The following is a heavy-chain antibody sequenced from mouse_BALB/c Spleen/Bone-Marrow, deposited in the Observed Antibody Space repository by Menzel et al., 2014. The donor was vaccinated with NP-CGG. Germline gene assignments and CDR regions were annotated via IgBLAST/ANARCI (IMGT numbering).Heavy chain of an antibody. D-gene: IGHD3-1*01. Sequence: EVKVEESGGGLVQPGRSMKLSCVASGFTFSNYWMNWVRQSPEKGLEWVAEIRLKSNNYATHYAESVKGRFTISRDDSKSSVYLQMNNLRAEDTGIYYCTTGLAYWGQGTLVTVSA. V-gene: IGHV6-6*02. CDR2: IRLKSNNYAT. CDR1: GFTFSNYW. J-gene: IGHJ3*01. CDR3: TTGLAY.